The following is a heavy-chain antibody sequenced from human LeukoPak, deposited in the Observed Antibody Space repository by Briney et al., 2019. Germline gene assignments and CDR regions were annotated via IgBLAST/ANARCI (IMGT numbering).Heavy chain of an antibody. D-gene: IGHD6-19*01. V-gene: IGHV3-30-3*01. J-gene: IGHJ4*02. CDR3: AKDLRAVAGESDY. CDR2: ISYDGSNK. CDR1: GFTFSSYA. Sequence: GGSLRLSCAASGFTFSSYAMHWVRQAPGKGLEWVAVISYDGSNKYYADSVKGRFTISRDNSKNTLYLQMNSLRAEDTAVYYCAKDLRAVAGESDYWGQGTLVTVSS.